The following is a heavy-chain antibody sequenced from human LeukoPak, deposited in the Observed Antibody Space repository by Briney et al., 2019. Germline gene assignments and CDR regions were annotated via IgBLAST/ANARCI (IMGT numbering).Heavy chain of an antibody. Sequence: GGSLRVSCAASGFTFSSYGMHWVRQAPGKGLEWVAVISYDGSNKYYADSVKGRFTISRDNSKNTLYLQMNSLRAEDTAVYYCASWSSSTSFSWDYWGQGTLVTVSS. CDR1: GFTFSSYG. J-gene: IGHJ4*02. CDR3: ASWSSSTSFSWDY. CDR2: ISYDGSNK. D-gene: IGHD2-2*01. V-gene: IGHV3-30*03.